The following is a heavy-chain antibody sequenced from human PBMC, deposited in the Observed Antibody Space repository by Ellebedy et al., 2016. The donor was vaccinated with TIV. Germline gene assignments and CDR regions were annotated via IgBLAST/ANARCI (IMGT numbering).Heavy chain of an antibody. D-gene: IGHD1-26*01. CDR3: AHSGTRPLGY. J-gene: IGHJ4*02. CDR2: IRSKVYGGAT. V-gene: IGHV3-49*03. Sequence: GESLKISCTASGFTFGDYYLNWFRQAPGKGLEWVGFIRSKVYGGATEYAASLKGRFSISRDDSKSIAYLQMNSLQIEDTAIYYCAHSGTRPLGYWGQGTLVTVSS. CDR1: GFTFGDYY.